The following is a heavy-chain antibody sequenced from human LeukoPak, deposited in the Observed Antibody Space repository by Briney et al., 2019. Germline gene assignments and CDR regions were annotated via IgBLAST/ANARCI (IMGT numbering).Heavy chain of an antibody. Sequence: GGSLRLSCAASGFTVSSNYMSWVRQAPGKGLEWVSVIYSGGSTYYADSVKGRFTISRDNSKNTLYLQMNSLRAEDTAVYYCARVMVRGVTYYFDYWGQGTLVTVSS. CDR3: ARVMVRGVTYYFDY. CDR2: IYSGGST. CDR1: GFTVSSNY. V-gene: IGHV3-53*01. J-gene: IGHJ4*02. D-gene: IGHD3-10*01.